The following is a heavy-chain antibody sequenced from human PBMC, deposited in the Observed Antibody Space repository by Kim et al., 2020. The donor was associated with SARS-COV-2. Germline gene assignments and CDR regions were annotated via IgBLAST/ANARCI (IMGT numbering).Heavy chain of an antibody. D-gene: IGHD3-3*02. J-gene: IGHJ6*02. CDR2: IMWNTDGI. V-gene: IGHV3-9*01. Sequence: GGSLRLSCIASGFTFHDHAMHWVRQAPGKGLEWVSGIMWNTDGIGYADSVKCRFTTSIDKAKNSLYLQMNSLRPEDTALYYCTKDVLAGGADVWGQGTAVIVSS. CDR1: GFTFHDHA. CDR3: TKDVLAGGADV.